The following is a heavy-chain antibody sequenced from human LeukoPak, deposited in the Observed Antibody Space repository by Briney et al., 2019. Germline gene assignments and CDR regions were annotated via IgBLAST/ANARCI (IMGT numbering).Heavy chain of an antibody. J-gene: IGHJ3*02. CDR2: INPNSGGT. CDR3: ARDEWELLDAFDI. Sequence: ASVKVSCKASGYTFTGYYMHWVRQAPGQGLEWMGWINPNSGGTNYAQKFQGRVTMTRDTSISTAYMELSRLRSNDTAVYYCARDEWELLDAFDIWGQGTRVTVSS. CDR1: GYTFTGYY. D-gene: IGHD1-26*01. V-gene: IGHV1-2*02.